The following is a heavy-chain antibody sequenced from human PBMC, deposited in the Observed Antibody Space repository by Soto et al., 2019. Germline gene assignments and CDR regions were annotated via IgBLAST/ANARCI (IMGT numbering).Heavy chain of an antibody. V-gene: IGHV4-39*01. J-gene: IGHJ5*02. CDR1: GCSISSSSYY. CDR2: IYYSGST. Sequence: SETLSLTCTVSGCSISSSSYYWGWIRQPPGKGLEWIGSIYYSGSTYYNPSLKSRVTISVDTSKNQFSLKLSSVTASDTAVYYCARHGGSGWSNWFDPWGQGTLVTVSS. CDR3: ARHGGSGWSNWFDP. D-gene: IGHD6-19*01.